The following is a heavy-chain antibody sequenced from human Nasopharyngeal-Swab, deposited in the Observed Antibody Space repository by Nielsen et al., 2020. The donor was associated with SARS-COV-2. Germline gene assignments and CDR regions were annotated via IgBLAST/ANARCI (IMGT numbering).Heavy chain of an antibody. Sequence: GESLKISCAASGFTFSSYAMHWVRQAPGKGLEWAAVISYDGSNKYYADSVKGRFTISRDNSKNTLYLQMNSLRAEDTAVYYCAREPGGVYGDYVFDYWGQGTLVTVSS. CDR2: ISYDGSNK. CDR1: GFTFSSYA. J-gene: IGHJ4*02. D-gene: IGHD4-17*01. V-gene: IGHV3-30-3*01. CDR3: AREPGGVYGDYVFDY.